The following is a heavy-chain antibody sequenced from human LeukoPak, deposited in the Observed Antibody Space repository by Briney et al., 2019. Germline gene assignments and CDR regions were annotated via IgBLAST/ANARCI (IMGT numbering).Heavy chain of an antibody. J-gene: IGHJ5*02. CDR2: INPSGGST. CDR3: ARGPFENYYGSGSYINWFDP. CDR1: GYTFTSYY. V-gene: IGHV1-46*01. D-gene: IGHD3-10*01. Sequence: ASVKVSCKASGYTFTSYYMHWVRQAPGQGLEWMGIINPSGGSTSYAQKFQGRVTMTRDTSTSTVYMELSSLRSEDTAVYYCARGPFENYYGSGSYINWFDPWGQGTLVTVSS.